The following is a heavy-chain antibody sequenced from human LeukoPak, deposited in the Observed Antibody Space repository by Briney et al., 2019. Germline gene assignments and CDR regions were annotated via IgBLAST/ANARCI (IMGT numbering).Heavy chain of an antibody. CDR1: GGSISSGSYQ. CDR3: ARDSSGYYHPDTFDI. D-gene: IGHD3-22*01. V-gene: IGHV4-61*02. J-gene: IGHJ3*02. Sequence: PSQTLSLTCTVSGGSISSGSYQWSWIRQPAGKGLEWIGRIYISGSTNYKPSLKSRVTISVDTSKNQFSLKLSSVTAADTAVYYCARDSSGYYHPDTFDIWGQGTMVTVSS. CDR2: IYISGST.